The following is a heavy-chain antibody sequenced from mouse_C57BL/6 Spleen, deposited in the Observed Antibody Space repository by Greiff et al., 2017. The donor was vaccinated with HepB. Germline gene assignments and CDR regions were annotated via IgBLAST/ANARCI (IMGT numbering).Heavy chain of an antibody. V-gene: IGHV1-69*01. J-gene: IGHJ4*01. CDR1: GYTFTSYW. CDR3: ARRYYSTYYAMDY. CDR2: IDPSDSYT. Sequence: QVQLQQPGAELVMPGASVKLSCKASGYTFTSYWMHWVKQRPGQGLEWIGEIDPSDSYTNYNQKFKGKSTLTVDKSSSTAYMQLSSLTSEDSAVYYCARRYYSTYYAMDYWGQGTSVTVSS. D-gene: IGHD2-5*01.